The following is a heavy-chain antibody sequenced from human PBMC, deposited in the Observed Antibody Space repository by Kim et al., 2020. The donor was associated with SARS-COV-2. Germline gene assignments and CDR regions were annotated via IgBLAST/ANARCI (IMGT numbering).Heavy chain of an antibody. J-gene: IGHJ4*02. CDR2: ISSSSSYI. V-gene: IGHV3-21*01. CDR1: GFTFSSYS. D-gene: IGHD3-22*01. CDR3: ARDRISGYPFDY. Sequence: GGSLRLSCAASGFTFSSYSMNWVRQAPGKGLEWVSSISSSSSYIYYADSVKGRFTISRDNAKNSLYLQMNSLRAEDTAVYYCARDRISGYPFDYWGQGTLVTVSS.